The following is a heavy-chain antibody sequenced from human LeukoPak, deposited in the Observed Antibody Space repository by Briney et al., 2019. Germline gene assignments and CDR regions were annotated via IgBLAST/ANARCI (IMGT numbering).Heavy chain of an antibody. D-gene: IGHD3-22*01. CDR1: GYSFSNYW. J-gene: IGHJ4*02. CDR3: ARQFRDSSGYYSYYFDY. V-gene: IGHV5-51*01. CDR2: IHPGDSDT. Sequence: GGSLRLSCKGSGYSFSNYWIGWVRQIPGKGLEWMGSIHPGDSDTRYSPSFQGQVTISADKSISTAYLQWSSLKASDTAMYYCARQFRDSSGYYSYYFDYWGQGTLVTVSS.